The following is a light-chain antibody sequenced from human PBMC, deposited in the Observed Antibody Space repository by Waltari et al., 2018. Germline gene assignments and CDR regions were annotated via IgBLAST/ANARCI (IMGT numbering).Light chain of an antibody. CDR1: QSVSSRY. Sequence: ELVLTQSPGTLSLSPGERATLSCRASQSVSSRYLAWYQQKPGQAPRLLIHGASSRATGIPDRFSGSGSGTDFTLTISRLEPEDFAVYYCQQYGSSPRYTFGQGTKLEIK. J-gene: IGKJ2*01. CDR2: GAS. CDR3: QQYGSSPRYT. V-gene: IGKV3-20*01.